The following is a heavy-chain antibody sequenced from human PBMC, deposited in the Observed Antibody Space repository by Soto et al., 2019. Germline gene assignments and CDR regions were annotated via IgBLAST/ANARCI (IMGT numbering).Heavy chain of an antibody. Sequence: DVQLVASGGGLIQPGGSLRLSCAALGLPVRGKKYITWVRQAPGKGLEWVSALYDVDGTYYADSAKGRFTISRDNSNNIIYLQMNSLGPDDTAVYYCASWLEREHAYDIWGLGTMVTVSS. CDR2: LYDVDGT. CDR3: ASWLEREHAYDI. CDR1: GLPVRGKKY. D-gene: IGHD1-1*01. J-gene: IGHJ3*02. V-gene: IGHV3-53*01.